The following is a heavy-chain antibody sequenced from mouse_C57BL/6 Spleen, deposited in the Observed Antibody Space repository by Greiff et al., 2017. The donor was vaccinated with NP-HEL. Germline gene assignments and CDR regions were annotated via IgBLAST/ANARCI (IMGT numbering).Heavy chain of an antibody. V-gene: IGHV1-82*01. CDR3: ARDSSGYVAY. CDR2: IYPGDGDT. D-gene: IGHD3-2*02. Sequence: VQLQESGPELVKPGASVKISCKASGYAFSSSWMNWVKQRPGKGLEWIGRIYPGDGDTNYNGKFKGKATLTADKSSSTAYMQLSSLTSEDSAVYFCARDSSGYVAYWGQGTLVTVSA. CDR1: GYAFSSSW. J-gene: IGHJ3*01.